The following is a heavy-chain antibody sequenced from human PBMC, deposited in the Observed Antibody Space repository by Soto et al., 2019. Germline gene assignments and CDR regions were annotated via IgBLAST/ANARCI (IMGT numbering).Heavy chain of an antibody. D-gene: IGHD2-8*01. J-gene: IGHJ4*02. V-gene: IGHV3-74*01. CDR1: GFTFSSYP. CDR3: VRGTNGWRGMDY. Sequence: GVLRLSCATSGFTFSSYPIHWVRQAPGKGPVWVSRITEDGSGTTYADSVKGRFTVTRDNAKNTMYLQMSGLGAEDTAVYHCVRGTNGWRGMDYWGQGTLVTVSS. CDR2: ITEDGSGT.